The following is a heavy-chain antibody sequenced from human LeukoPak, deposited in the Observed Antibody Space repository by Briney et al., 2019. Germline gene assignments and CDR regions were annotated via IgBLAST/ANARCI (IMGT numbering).Heavy chain of an antibody. D-gene: IGHD3-10*01. V-gene: IGHV1-8*03. J-gene: IGHJ6*03. CDR1: GYTFTSYG. CDR3: ARGWFGELYGYYYYYMDV. CDR2: MNPNSGNT. Sequence: ASVKVSCKASGYTFTSYGISWVRQAPGQGLEWMGWMNPNSGNTGYAQKFQGRVTITRNTSISTAYMELSSLRSEDTAVYYCARGWFGELYGYYYYYMDVWGKGTTVTASS.